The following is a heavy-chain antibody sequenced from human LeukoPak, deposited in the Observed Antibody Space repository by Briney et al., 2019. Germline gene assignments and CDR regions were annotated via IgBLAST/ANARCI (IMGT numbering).Heavy chain of an antibody. D-gene: IGHD6-19*01. J-gene: IGHJ4*02. CDR3: AREIAVSGQRAFDY. V-gene: IGHV1-46*01. Sequence: ASVKVSCRASGYTFTSYGISWVRQAPGQGLEWMGVINPGGVSTTYAQKFQGRITMTRDTSTSTVYMELSSLTSEDTAVYYCAREIAVSGQRAFDYWGQGTLVTVSS. CDR2: INPGGVST. CDR1: GYTFTSYG.